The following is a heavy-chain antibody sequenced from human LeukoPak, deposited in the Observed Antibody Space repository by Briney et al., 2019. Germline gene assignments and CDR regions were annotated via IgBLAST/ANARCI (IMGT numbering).Heavy chain of an antibody. CDR2: IKQDGSEK. J-gene: IGHJ4*02. D-gene: IGHD5-12*01. CDR1: GFTFSSYW. V-gene: IGHV3-7*03. Sequence: GGSLRLSSAASGFTFSSYWMSWVRQAPGKGLEWVANIKQDGSEKYYVDSVKGRFTISRDNAKNSLYLQMNSLRAEDTAVYYCARDYGGYSGYDYDPSYFDYWGQGTLVTVSS. CDR3: ARDYGGYSGYDYDPSYFDY.